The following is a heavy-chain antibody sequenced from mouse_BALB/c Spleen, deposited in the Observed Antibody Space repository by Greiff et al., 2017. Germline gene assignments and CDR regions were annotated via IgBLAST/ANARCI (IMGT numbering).Heavy chain of an antibody. CDR1: GYTFTDYA. V-gene: IGHV1S137*01. CDR2: ISTYYGDA. Sequence: QVQLQQSGAELVRPGVSVKISCKGSGYTFTDYAMHWVKQSHSKSLEWIGVISTYYGDASYNQKFKGKATMTVDKSSSTAYMELARLTSEDSAIYYCARAGNYDYAMDYWGQGTSVTVSS. D-gene: IGHD2-1*01. J-gene: IGHJ4*01. CDR3: ARAGNYDYAMDY.